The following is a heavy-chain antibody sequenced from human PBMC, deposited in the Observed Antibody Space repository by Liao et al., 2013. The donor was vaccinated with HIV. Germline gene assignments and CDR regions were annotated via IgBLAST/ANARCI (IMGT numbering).Heavy chain of an antibody. CDR1: GDSISSGTYY. V-gene: IGHV4-61*02. Sequence: QVQLQESGPGLVKPSQTLSLTCTVSGDSISSGTYYWSWIRQPAGKGLEWIGRIYTTGRTNYNPSLKSRVTISVDTSKNQFSLKLTSVTAADTAVYYCARDRSYRYSGSYYHDYWGQGSLVTVSS. CDR2: IYTTGRT. D-gene: IGHD1-26*01. J-gene: IGHJ4*02. CDR3: ARDRSYRYSGSYYHDY.